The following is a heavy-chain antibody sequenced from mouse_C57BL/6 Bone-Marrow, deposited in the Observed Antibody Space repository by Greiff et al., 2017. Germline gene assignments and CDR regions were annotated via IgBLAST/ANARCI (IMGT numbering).Heavy chain of an antibody. Sequence: QVQLQQPGAELVKPGASVKLSCKASGYTFTSYWMHWVKQRPGQGLEWIGMIHPNSGSTNYNEKFKSKATLTVDKSSSTAYMQLSSLTSEDSAVYYCGKCGTGAYFDYWGQGTTLTVSS. CDR1: GYTFTSYW. CDR2: IHPNSGST. J-gene: IGHJ2*01. V-gene: IGHV1-64*01. D-gene: IGHD4-1*01. CDR3: GKCGTGAYFDY.